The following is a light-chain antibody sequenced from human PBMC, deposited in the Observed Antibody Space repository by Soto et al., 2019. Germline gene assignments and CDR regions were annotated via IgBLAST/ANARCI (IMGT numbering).Light chain of an antibody. CDR3: QQRSCWIA. CDR2: DAS. Sequence: EIVLTQSPASLSLSPGERATLSCRASQSISRFLGWYQQKSGQPPRLIIYDASNRTAGAPARFSGSGCGTDFTITISSIEAEEFADDYCQQRSCWIACAGGTKVDI. V-gene: IGKV3-11*01. J-gene: IGKJ4*01. CDR1: QSISRF.